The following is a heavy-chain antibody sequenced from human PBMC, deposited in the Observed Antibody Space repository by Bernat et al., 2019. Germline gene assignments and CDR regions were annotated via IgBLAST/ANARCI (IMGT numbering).Heavy chain of an antibody. CDR1: GFTFSSYA. D-gene: IGHD3-22*01. J-gene: IGHJ4*02. CDR3: AKGLILIVVDNY. CDR2: ITGSVGIT. V-gene: IGHV3-23*01. Sequence: EVHLLESGGGLVQPGGSLRLSCAASGFTFSSYAMSWVRKAPGMGLEWVSTITGSVGITYYADSVKGRFTISRDNSKNTLYLQMHSLRAEDTAVYYCAKGLILIVVDNYWGQGTLVTVSS.